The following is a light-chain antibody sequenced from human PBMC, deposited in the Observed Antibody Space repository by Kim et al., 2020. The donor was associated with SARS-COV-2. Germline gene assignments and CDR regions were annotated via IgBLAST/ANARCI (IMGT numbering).Light chain of an antibody. CDR1: SSDVGRYNH. CDR2: EVN. Sequence: GMSVTTSCAGTSSDVGRYNHVSWCQHHPGKAPKRMIYEVNKRPSGVPDRFSGSKSGNTASLAVSGLQADDEADYYCSSYTGSNVIFGGGTQLTVL. CDR3: SSYTGSNVI. J-gene: IGLJ2*01. V-gene: IGLV2-8*01.